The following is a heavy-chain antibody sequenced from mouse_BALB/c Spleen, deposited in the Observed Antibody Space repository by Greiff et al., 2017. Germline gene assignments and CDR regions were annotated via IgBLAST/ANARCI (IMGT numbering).Heavy chain of an antibody. J-gene: IGHJ1*01. Sequence: EVQLVESGPSLVKPSQTLSLTCSVTGDSITSGYWNWIRKFPGNKLEYMGYISYSGSTYYNPSLKSRISITRDTSKNQYYLQLNSVTTEDTATYYCARTYYYGSSYNFDVWGAGTTVTVSS. CDR2: ISYSGST. D-gene: IGHD1-1*01. CDR1: GDSITSGY. V-gene: IGHV3-8*02. CDR3: ARTYYYGSSYNFDV.